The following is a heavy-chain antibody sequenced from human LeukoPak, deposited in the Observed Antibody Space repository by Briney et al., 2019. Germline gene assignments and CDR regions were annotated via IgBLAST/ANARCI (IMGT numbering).Heavy chain of an antibody. CDR3: AREETYCSGGSCYGY. D-gene: IGHD2-15*01. Sequence: ASVKVSCKASGYTFTDYYMHWVRQAPGQGLEWMGWINPNSGGTNYAQKFQGRVTVTRDTSISTAYMELSRLRSDDTAVYSCAREETYCSGGSCYGYWGQGTLVTVSS. V-gene: IGHV1-2*02. CDR1: GYTFTDYY. CDR2: INPNSGGT. J-gene: IGHJ4*02.